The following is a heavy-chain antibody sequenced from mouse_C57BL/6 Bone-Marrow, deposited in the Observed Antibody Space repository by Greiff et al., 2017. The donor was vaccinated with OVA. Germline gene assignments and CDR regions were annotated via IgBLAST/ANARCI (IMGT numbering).Heavy chain of an antibody. J-gene: IGHJ2*01. CDR3: TTQGGFITTVAGDY. D-gene: IGHD1-1*01. Sequence: EVQLQESGAELVRPGASVKLSCTASGFNIKDDYMHWVKQRPEQGLEWIGWIDPENGDTEYASKFQGKATITADTSYNTAYLQLSSLTSEDTAVYYCTTQGGFITTVAGDYWGQGTTLTVSS. CDR1: GFNIKDDY. V-gene: IGHV14-4*01. CDR2: IDPENGDT.